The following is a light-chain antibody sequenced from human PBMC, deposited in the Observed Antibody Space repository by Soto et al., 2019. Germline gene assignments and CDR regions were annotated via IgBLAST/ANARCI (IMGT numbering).Light chain of an antibody. CDR3: QQYGSSPWT. V-gene: IGKV3-20*01. CDR2: LAS. CDR1: QSVTNNY. Sequence: EIVLTQSPGTQSLSPGERATLSCRASQSVTNNYLAWYQQKAGQAPRLLIYLASNRAAGTPDRFSGIGSGADFTLTINRLEPEDFAVYFCQQYGSSPWTFGQGTKVDIK. J-gene: IGKJ1*01.